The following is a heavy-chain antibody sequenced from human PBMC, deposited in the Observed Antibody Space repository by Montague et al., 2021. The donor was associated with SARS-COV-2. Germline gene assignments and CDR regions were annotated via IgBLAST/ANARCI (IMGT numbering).Heavy chain of an antibody. J-gene: IGHJ4*02. D-gene: IGHD4-23*01. V-gene: IGHV4-34*01. CDR3: ARWDPQTLTLIGLRGKSASDY. CDR2: INHSGTT. Sequence: SETLSLTRAVYGGSFSGYYWTWIRQYPGKGLEWIAEINHSGTTNYNFNPSLRSRVTISVDTSKSQFSLKLSSVTAADTGVYYCARWDPQTLTLIGLRGKSASDYWGQGTLVTASS. CDR1: GGSFSGYY.